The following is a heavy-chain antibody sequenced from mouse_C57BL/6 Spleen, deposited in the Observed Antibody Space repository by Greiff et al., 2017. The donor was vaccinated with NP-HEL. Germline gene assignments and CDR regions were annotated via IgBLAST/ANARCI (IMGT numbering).Heavy chain of an antibody. Sequence: QVQLQQPGAELVRPGTSVKLSCKASGYTFTSYWMHWVKQRPGQGLEWIGVIDPSDSYNNSNQKFKGKAKLTVDTSSSTAYMQLSSLTSEDSAVYYCARGAPITTVVAFDYWGQGTTLTVSS. D-gene: IGHD1-1*01. V-gene: IGHV1-59*01. CDR2: IDPSDSYN. CDR3: ARGAPITTVVAFDY. J-gene: IGHJ2*01. CDR1: GYTFTSYW.